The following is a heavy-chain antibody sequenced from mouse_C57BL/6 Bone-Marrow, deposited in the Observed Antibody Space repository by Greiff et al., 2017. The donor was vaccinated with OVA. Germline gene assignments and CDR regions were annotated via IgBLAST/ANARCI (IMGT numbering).Heavy chain of an antibody. J-gene: IGHJ2*01. CDR3: ARHYYGSSYY. Sequence: DVNLVESGGDLVKPGGSLKLSCAASGFTFSSYGMSWVRQTPDKRLEWVATISSGGSYTYYPDSVKGRFTISIDNAKNTLYLQMSSLKSEETAMYYCARHYYGSSYYWGQGTTLTVSS. CDR2: ISSGGSYT. D-gene: IGHD1-1*01. V-gene: IGHV5-6*02. CDR1: GFTFSSYG.